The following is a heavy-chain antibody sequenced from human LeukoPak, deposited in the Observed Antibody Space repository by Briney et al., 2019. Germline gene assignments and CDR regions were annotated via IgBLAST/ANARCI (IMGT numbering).Heavy chain of an antibody. D-gene: IGHD5-18*01. CDR3: ARGGGDVDTAIPPYFDY. CDR1: GFTFDDYG. Sequence: GGSLRLSCAASGFTFDDYGMSWVRQAPGKGLEWVSGTNWNGGSTGYADSVKGRFTISRDNAKNSLYLQMNSLRAEDTALYYCARGGGDVDTAIPPYFDYWGQGTLVTVSS. J-gene: IGHJ4*02. CDR2: TNWNGGST. V-gene: IGHV3-20*04.